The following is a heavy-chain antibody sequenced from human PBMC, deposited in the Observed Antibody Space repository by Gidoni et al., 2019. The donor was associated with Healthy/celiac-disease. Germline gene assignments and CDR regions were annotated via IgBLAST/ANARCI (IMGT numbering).Heavy chain of an antibody. V-gene: IGHV4-61*01. CDR3: ARGLAARPDY. J-gene: IGHJ4*02. CDR1: GGSVSSGSYY. CDR2: IYYSGST. D-gene: IGHD6-6*01. Sequence: QVQLQESGPGLVKPSETLSLTCTVPGGSVSSGSYYWSWIRQPPGKGLEWIGYIYYSGSTNYNPSLKSRVTISVDTSKNQFSLKLSSVTAADTAVYYCARGLAARPDYWGQGTLVTVSS.